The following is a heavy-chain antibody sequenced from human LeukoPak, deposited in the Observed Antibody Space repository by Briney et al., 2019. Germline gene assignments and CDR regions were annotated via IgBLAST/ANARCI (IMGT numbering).Heavy chain of an antibody. V-gene: IGHV3-53*01. CDR3: AGTASNPPHFDY. Sequence: PGGSLRLSCAASGFTVSSKCTSWVRQAPGKGLEWVSVIYSGGGTYYAGSVKGRFTISRDNSKNTVYLQMNSLRAEDTAVYYCAGTASNPPHFDYWGQGTLVTVSS. CDR1: GFTVSSKC. D-gene: IGHD4-11*01. CDR2: IYSGGGT. J-gene: IGHJ4*02.